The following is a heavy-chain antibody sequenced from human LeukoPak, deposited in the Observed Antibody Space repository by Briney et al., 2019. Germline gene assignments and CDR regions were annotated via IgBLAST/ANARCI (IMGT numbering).Heavy chain of an antibody. D-gene: IGHD3-3*01. V-gene: IGHV1-18*01. CDR2: ISAYNGNT. Sequence: ASVKVSCKXSGYTFTSYGISWVRQAPGQGLEWMGWISAYNGNTNYSQKLQGRVTMTTDTSTSTAYMELRSLRSDDTAVYYCARGPYYDFWSGYYVGEVDYWGQGTLVTVSS. CDR1: GYTFTSYG. J-gene: IGHJ4*02. CDR3: ARGPYYDFWSGYYVGEVDY.